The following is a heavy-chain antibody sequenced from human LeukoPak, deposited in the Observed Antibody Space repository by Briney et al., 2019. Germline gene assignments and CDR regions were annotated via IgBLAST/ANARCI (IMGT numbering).Heavy chain of an antibody. CDR1: GGSISSTNW. CDR2: IYNSGST. Sequence: PSGTLSLTCAVSGGSISSTNWWSWVRQPPGKGLEWIGYIYNSGSTNYSPSLRSRVTISVDTSKNQFSLKLSSVTAADTAVYYCARDSTRYCSSTSCLFDPWGQGTLVTVSS. J-gene: IGHJ5*02. CDR3: ARDSTRYCSSTSCLFDP. V-gene: IGHV4-4*02. D-gene: IGHD2-2*01.